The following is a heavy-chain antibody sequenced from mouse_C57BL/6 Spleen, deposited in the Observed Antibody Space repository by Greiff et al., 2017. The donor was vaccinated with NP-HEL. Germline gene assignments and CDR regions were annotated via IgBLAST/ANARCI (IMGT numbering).Heavy chain of an antibody. D-gene: IGHD3-1*01. CDR1: GYTFTSYW. J-gene: IGHJ1*03. CDR3: ARSSGTGWYFDV. CDR2: IDPSDSYT. V-gene: IGHV1-69*01. Sequence: QVHVKQPGAELVMPGASVKLSCKASGYTFTSYWMHWVKQRPGQGLEWIGEIDPSDSYTNYNQKFKGKSTLTVDKSSSTAYMQLSSLTSEDSAVYYCARSSGTGWYFDVWGTGTTVTVSS.